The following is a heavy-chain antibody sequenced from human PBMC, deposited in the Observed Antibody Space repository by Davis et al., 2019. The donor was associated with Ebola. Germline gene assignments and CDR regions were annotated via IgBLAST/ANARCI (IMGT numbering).Heavy chain of an antibody. CDR2: ISGSGGST. D-gene: IGHD6-13*01. J-gene: IGHJ4*02. Sequence: GGSLRLSCAASGFTFSSYAMNWVRQAPGKGLEWVSAISGSGGSTYYADSVKGRFTISRDNSKNTLYLQMNSLSAEDTAVYFCAKARTTSLIAAAGTGKYWGQGTLVTVSS. CDR3: AKARTTSLIAAAGTGKY. V-gene: IGHV3-23*01. CDR1: GFTFSSYA.